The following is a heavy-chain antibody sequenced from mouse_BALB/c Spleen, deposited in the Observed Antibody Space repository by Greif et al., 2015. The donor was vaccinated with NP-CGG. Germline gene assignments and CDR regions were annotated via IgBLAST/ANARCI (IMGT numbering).Heavy chain of an antibody. CDR3: ARYDGYYYYAMDY. Sequence: EVQLVESGGGLVKPGGSLKLSCAASGFAFSSYDMSWVRQTPEKRLEWVAYISSGGGSTYYPDTVKGRSTISRDNAKNTLYLQMSSLKSEDTAMYYCARYDGYYYYAMDYWGQGTSVTVSS. CDR2: ISSGGGST. CDR1: GFAFSSYD. V-gene: IGHV5-12-1*01. J-gene: IGHJ4*01. D-gene: IGHD2-3*01.